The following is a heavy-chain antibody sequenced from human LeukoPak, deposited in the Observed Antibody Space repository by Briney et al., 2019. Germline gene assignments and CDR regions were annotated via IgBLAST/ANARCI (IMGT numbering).Heavy chain of an antibody. CDR1: GITISSHW. CDR3: AGWAYSSSWYWIDY. D-gene: IGHD6-13*01. V-gene: IGHV3-7*01. CDR2: IKQDGSET. J-gene: IGHJ4*02. Sequence: PGGSLRLSCAASGITISSHWMTWVRQAPGKGLEWVANIKQDGSETYYVDSVKGRFTISRDNAKNSLFLQMNSLRAEDTAVYYCAGWAYSSSWYWIDYWGRGTLVTVSS.